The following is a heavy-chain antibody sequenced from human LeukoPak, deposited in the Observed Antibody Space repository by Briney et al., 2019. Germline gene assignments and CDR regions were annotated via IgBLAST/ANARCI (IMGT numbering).Heavy chain of an antibody. J-gene: IGHJ4*02. Sequence: PSETLSLTCTVSGDSISSITFFWGWIRQPPGKGLEWIGSVYYSGTTYNNPSLKSRVTISVDTSKNQFSLKLSSVTAADTAVYYCAILSGDYGGVDYWGQGTLVTVSS. CDR3: AILSGDYGGVDY. D-gene: IGHD2-21*02. CDR1: GDSISSITFF. CDR2: VYYSGTT. V-gene: IGHV4-39*07.